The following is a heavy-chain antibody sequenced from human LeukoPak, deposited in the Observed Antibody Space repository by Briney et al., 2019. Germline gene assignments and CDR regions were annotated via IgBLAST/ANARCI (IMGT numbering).Heavy chain of an antibody. CDR2: IYPGASGDSAT. Sequence: GESLKISCKASGYSFTAYWIGWVRQMPGKGLEWMGIIYPGASGDSATRYNPSFQGQVTMSTDTSISTAYLQWSSLKASDTAMYYCARIVDTAISDYWGQGTLVTVSS. V-gene: IGHV5-51*01. D-gene: IGHD5-18*01. CDR1: GYSFTAYW. CDR3: ARIVDTAISDY. J-gene: IGHJ4*02.